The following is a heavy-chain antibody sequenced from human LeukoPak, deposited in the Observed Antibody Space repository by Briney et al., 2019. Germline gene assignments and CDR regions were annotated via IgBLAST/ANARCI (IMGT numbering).Heavy chain of an antibody. J-gene: IGHJ4*02. CDR2: ISSSSSYI. CDR1: GFTFSSYS. Sequence: PGGSLRLSCAASGFTFSSYSMNWVRQAPGKGLEWVSPISSSSSYIYYADSVKGRFTISRDNAKNSLYLQMNSLRAEDTAVYYCASSKEGADTPNWGQGTLVTVSS. V-gene: IGHV3-21*01. CDR3: ASSKEGADTPN. D-gene: IGHD1-26*01.